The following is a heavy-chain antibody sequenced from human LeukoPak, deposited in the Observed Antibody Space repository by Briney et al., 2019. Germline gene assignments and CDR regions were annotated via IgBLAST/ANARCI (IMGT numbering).Heavy chain of an antibody. V-gene: IGHV3-48*02. CDR3: ASSSSSWYGNWFDP. Sequence: RSGGSLRLSCAASGFTFSSYSMNWVRQAPGKGLEWVSYISSSSSTIYYADSVKGRFTISRDNAKNSLYLQMNSLRDEDTAVYYCASSSSSWYGNWFDPWGQGTLVTVSS. CDR2: ISSSSSTI. J-gene: IGHJ5*02. CDR1: GFTFSSYS. D-gene: IGHD6-13*01.